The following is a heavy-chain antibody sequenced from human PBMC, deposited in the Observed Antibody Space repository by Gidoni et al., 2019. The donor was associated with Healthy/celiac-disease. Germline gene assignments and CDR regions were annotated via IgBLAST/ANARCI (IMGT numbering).Heavy chain of an antibody. V-gene: IGHV3-48*04. CDR2: ISSSSSTI. Sequence: EVQLVDSGGGLVQPGGSLRLSCAASGFTYSSYSMNWVRQAPGKGLEWVSYISSSSSTIYYADSVKGRFTISRDNAKNSLYLQMNSLRAEDTAVYYCARGGFDYWGQGTLVTVSS. CDR1: GFTYSSYS. CDR3: ARGGFDY. J-gene: IGHJ4*02. D-gene: IGHD3-16*01.